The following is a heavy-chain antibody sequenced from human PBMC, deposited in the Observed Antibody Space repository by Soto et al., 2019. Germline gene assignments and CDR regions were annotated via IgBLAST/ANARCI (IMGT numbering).Heavy chain of an antibody. J-gene: IGHJ3*02. D-gene: IGHD1-7*01. Sequence: ASVKVSCKASGGTFSSYAISWVRQAPGQGLEWMGGIIPIFGTANYAQKFQGRVTITADESTSTAYMELSGLRSEDTAVYYCAGDELELGAFDIWGQGTMVTVSS. V-gene: IGHV1-69*13. CDR1: GGTFSSYA. CDR3: AGDELELGAFDI. CDR2: IIPIFGTA.